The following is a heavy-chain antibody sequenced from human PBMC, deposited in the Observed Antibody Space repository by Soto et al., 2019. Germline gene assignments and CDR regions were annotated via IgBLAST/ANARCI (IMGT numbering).Heavy chain of an antibody. CDR2: VYYTGST. J-gene: IGHJ4*02. CDR3: ARGVAVPGANIDY. CDR1: GGSISGSY. Sequence: SETLSLTCIVSGGSISGSYWSWIRQSPGKGLEWLGYVYYTGSTNYSPSLRSRVSISVDTSKNEFSLRLSSVTAADAAVYFCARGVAVPGANIDYWGQGTQVTVSS. V-gene: IGHV4-59*01. D-gene: IGHD6-19*01.